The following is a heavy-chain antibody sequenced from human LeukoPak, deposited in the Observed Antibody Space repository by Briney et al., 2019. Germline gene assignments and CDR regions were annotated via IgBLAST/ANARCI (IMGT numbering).Heavy chain of an antibody. Sequence: PGGSLRLSCVVSGFTFSSYVMSWVRQAPGKGLEWVGVIWYDGSNVKYPDSVKGRFTISRDNSKNMMYLQMNSLRAEDTAVYYCASGLWFGELLDYFDYWGQGTLVTVSS. V-gene: IGHV3-33*08. J-gene: IGHJ4*02. CDR3: ASGLWFGELLDYFDY. D-gene: IGHD3-10*01. CDR2: IWYDGSNV. CDR1: GFTFSSYV.